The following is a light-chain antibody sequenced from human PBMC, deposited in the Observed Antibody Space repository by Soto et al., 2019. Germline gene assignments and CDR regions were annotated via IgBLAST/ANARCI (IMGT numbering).Light chain of an antibody. CDR2: AAS. Sequence: IQRPKSPYSLYASVGDRVTITCRASQSISSYLNWYQQKPGKAPKLLIYAASSLQSGVPSRFSGSGSGTDFTLTISSLQPEDFATYYCQQSYGTLKTFGQGTKVDTK. V-gene: IGKV1-39*01. J-gene: IGKJ1*01. CDR1: QSISSY. CDR3: QQSYGTLKT.